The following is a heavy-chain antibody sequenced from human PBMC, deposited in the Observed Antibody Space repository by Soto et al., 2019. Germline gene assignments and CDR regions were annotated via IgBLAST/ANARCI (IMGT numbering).Heavy chain of an antibody. CDR3: ARDPGSYTSVEYFQH. Sequence: PGGSLRLSCAASGFTFSSYSMNWVRQAPGKGLEWVSSISSSSSYIYYADSVKGRFTISRDNTKNSLYLQMNSLRAEDTAVYYCARDPGSYTSVEYFQHWGQGTLVTVS. CDR1: GFTFSSYS. D-gene: IGHD1-26*01. J-gene: IGHJ1*01. CDR2: ISSSSSYI. V-gene: IGHV3-21*01.